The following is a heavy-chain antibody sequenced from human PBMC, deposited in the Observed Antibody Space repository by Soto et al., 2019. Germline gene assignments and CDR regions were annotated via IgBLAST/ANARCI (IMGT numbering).Heavy chain of an antibody. V-gene: IGHV1-69*13. CDR3: ARDDGGKPHSFDY. CDR1: GGTFSSYA. J-gene: IGHJ4*02. D-gene: IGHD2-15*01. Sequence: GASVKVSCKASGGTFSSYAISWVRQAPGQGLEWMGGIIPIFGTANYAQKFQGRVTITADESTSTAYMELSSLRSEDTAVYYCARDDGGKPHSFDYWGQGTLVTVSS. CDR2: IIPIFGTA.